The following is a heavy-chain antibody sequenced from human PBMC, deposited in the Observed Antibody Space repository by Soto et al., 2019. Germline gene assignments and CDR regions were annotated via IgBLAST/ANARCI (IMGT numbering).Heavy chain of an antibody. J-gene: IGHJ5*02. CDR3: ARESGDWPLNWFDP. CDR1: GFSVSDNY. Sequence: GGSLRLSCAVSGFSVSDNYMAWVRQPPGKGLVWVSRITSDGKSKAYAESVKGRFAISRDNAKNTVYLQMNGLTVEDTAVYYCARESGDWPLNWFDPWGQGTLVTVSS. CDR2: ITSDGKSK. D-gene: IGHD2-21*02. V-gene: IGHV3-74*01.